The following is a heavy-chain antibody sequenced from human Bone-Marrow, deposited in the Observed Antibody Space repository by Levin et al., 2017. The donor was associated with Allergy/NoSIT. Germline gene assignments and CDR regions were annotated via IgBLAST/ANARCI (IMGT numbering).Heavy chain of an antibody. D-gene: IGHD2-2*01. CDR2: ISGSGGST. CDR1: GFTFSSYA. J-gene: IGHJ4*02. Sequence: GESLKISCAASGFTFSSYAMSWVRQAPGKGLEWVSAISGSGGSTYYADSVKGRFTISRVNSKNTLYLQMNSLRAEDTAVYYCAKDLAYIVVVPAAMSYWGQGTLVTVSS. CDR3: AKDLAYIVVVPAAMSY. V-gene: IGHV3-23*01.